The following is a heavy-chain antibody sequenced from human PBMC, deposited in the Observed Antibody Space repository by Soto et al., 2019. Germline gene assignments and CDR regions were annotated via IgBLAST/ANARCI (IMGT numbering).Heavy chain of an antibody. Sequence: GALRLSCAASGFPFGENAMSWVRQAPGKGLEWVSGISDSGATTYYADSVRGRFTISRDNSKNTLYLQMKSLRAEDSASYYCAKEDTSSGSLDYWGQGALVTVSS. CDR1: GFPFGENA. D-gene: IGHD6-19*01. CDR2: ISDSGATT. J-gene: IGHJ4*02. CDR3: AKEDTSSGSLDY. V-gene: IGHV3-23*01.